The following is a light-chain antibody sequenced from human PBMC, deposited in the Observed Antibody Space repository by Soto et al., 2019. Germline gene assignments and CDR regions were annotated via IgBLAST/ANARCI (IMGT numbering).Light chain of an antibody. Sequence: LTQSPAILSLSPGARATLSCPASQSVDTYIACYQQRPGQPPRLLIHDTSHRASGVPARFRGSGSGTDFTLTITSLEHEAFAVYFCQQRRNWVSFGPGTRL. CDR1: QSVDTY. J-gene: IGKJ3*01. CDR3: QQRRNWVS. V-gene: IGKV3-11*01. CDR2: DTS.